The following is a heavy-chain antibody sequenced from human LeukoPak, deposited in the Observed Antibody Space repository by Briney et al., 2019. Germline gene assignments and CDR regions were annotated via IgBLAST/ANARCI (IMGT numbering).Heavy chain of an antibody. D-gene: IGHD3-10*01. V-gene: IGHV3-7*01. CDR2: IKEDGSEK. CDR1: GFTFSTFW. CDR3: ARGEGALHQ. Sequence: GGSLRLSYSASGFTFSTFWMSWVRQAPGKGLEWVANIKEDGSEKCYVDSVKGRFTISRDNAKSSLYLQMNSLRAEDTAMYYCARGEGALHQWGQGTLVTVSS. J-gene: IGHJ4*02.